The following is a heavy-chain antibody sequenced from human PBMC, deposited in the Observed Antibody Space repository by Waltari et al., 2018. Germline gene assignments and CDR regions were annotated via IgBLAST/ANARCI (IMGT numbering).Heavy chain of an antibody. CDR2: IIPICGTA. J-gene: IGHJ6*02. D-gene: IGHD6-6*01. Sequence: QVQLVQSGAEVKKPGSSVKVSCKASGGTFSSYAISWVRPAPGQGLEWMGGIIPICGTANYAQKFQGRVTITADESTSTAYMELSSLRSEDTAVYYCAREAYSSSSGPYGMDVWGQGTTVTVSS. CDR1: GGTFSSYA. V-gene: IGHV1-69*13. CDR3: AREAYSSSSGPYGMDV.